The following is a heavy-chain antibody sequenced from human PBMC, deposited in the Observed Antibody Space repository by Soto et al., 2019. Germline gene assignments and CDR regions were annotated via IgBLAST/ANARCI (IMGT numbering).Heavy chain of an antibody. J-gene: IGHJ5*02. CDR3: ARDGRLRASFSWFDP. CDR1: GDSISSGGFL. V-gene: IGHV4-31*03. CDR2: IYKSGSA. Sequence: QVQLQESGPGLVKPSQTLSLTCTVTGDSISSGGFLWSWLRQHPEKGLEWIGYIYKSGSAFYNPSLRSRAVISVDTSQNQFSLRLNSVTAADAAVYYCARDGRLRASFSWFDPWGQGILVTVSS. D-gene: IGHD4-17*01.